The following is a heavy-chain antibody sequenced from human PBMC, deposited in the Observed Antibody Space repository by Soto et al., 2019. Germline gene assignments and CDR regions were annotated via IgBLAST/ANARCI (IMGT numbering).Heavy chain of an antibody. Sequence: SETLSLTCTVSGGSISSSSYYWGWIRQPPGKGLEWIGSIYYSGSTYYNPSLKSRVTISVDTSKNQFSLKLSSVPAADTAVYYCARVHYDYVWGSYRPGWFDPWGQGTLVTVSS. CDR3: ARVHYDYVWGSYRPGWFDP. D-gene: IGHD3-16*02. CDR1: GGSISSSSYY. CDR2: IYYSGST. V-gene: IGHV4-39*01. J-gene: IGHJ5*02.